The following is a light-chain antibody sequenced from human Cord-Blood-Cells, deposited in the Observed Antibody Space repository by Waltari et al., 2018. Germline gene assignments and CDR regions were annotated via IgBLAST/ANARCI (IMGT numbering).Light chain of an antibody. CDR2: KDS. V-gene: IGLV3-25*03. J-gene: IGLJ1*01. CDR1: ALPKQY. CDR3: QSADSSGTYYV. Sequence: SYELTHQPSVSVSPGQTARITCPGDALPKQYAYWYKQKPGQAPVLVIYKDSERPSGIPERFSGSSSGTTVTLTISGVQAEDEADYYCQSADSSGTYYVFGTGTKVTVL.